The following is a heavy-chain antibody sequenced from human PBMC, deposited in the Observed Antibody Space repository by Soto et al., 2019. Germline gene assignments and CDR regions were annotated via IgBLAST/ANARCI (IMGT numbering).Heavy chain of an antibody. V-gene: IGHV3-23*01. D-gene: IGHD2-8*01. CDR2: ISGDGADT. Sequence: LGLSCVASGFTFMSNPKSWVRQAPGKGLEWVSAISGDGADTYYADSVRGRFTISRDNSKNTLSLQMNSLRDEDTALYYCVKDFRCADWGQGTRVTVSS. CDR1: GFTFMSNP. CDR3: VKDFRCAD. J-gene: IGHJ4*02.